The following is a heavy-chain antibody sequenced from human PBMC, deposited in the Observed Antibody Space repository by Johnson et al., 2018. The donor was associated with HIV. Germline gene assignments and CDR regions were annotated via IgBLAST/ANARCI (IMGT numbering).Heavy chain of an antibody. CDR3: ARARVIAGAFDI. J-gene: IGHJ3*02. CDR1: GFSFSDYW. V-gene: IGHV3-7*01. Sequence: VQLVESWGGLVQPGGSLRLSCSTSGFSFSDYWMSWVRQAPGKGLEWVANIKQDGSEKYYVDSVKGRFTISRDNAKNALYLQMNSLRAEDTAVYYCARARVIAGAFDIWGQGTMVTVSS. D-gene: IGHD2-21*01. CDR2: IKQDGSEK.